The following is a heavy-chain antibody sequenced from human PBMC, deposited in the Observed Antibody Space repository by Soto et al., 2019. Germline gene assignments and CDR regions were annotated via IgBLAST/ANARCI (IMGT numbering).Heavy chain of an antibody. V-gene: IGHV2-70*12. J-gene: IGHJ4*02. CDR2: IEWDDDK. CDR1: GFSLSTSGMC. D-gene: IGHD5-18*01. Sequence: SGPTLVNPTQTLTLTCTFSGFSLSTSGMCVSWIRQPPGKALEWLALIEWDDDKYYSTSLKTRLTITKDTSKNQLVLTMTNMDPVDAATYYCAHLPGKQLWARAPVVYWGQGTPVTVAS. CDR3: AHLPGKQLWARAPVVY.